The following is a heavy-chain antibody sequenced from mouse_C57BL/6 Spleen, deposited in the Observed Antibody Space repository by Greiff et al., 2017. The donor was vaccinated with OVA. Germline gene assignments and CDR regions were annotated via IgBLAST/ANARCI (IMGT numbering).Heavy chain of an antibody. CDR3: ARWSPFAY. CDR2: INPSTGGT. CDR1: GYSFTGYY. J-gene: IGHJ3*01. Sequence: EVQLQQSGPELVKPGASVKISCKASGYSFTGYYMNWVKQSPEKSLEWIGEINPSTGGTTYNQKFKAKATLTVDKSSSTAYMQLKSLTSEDSAVXYCARWSPFAYWGQGTLVTVSA. V-gene: IGHV1-42*01.